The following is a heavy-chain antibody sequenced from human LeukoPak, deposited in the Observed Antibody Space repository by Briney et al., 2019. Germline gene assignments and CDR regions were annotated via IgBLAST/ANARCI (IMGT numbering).Heavy chain of an antibody. CDR3: ARVRKRWLQFSLDY. V-gene: IGHV4-34*01. D-gene: IGHD5-24*01. Sequence: SETLSLTCAVYGGSFSGYYWSWIRQPPGKGLEWIGEINNSGSTNYNPSLKSRVTISVDTSKNQFSLKLSSVTAADTAVYYCARVRKRWLQFSLDYWGQGTLVTVSS. CDR1: GGSFSGYY. J-gene: IGHJ4*02. CDR2: INNSGST.